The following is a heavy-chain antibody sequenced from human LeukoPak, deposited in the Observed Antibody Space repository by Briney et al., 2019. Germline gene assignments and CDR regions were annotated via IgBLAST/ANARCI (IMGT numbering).Heavy chain of an antibody. CDR3: ARHEDSSGWYYFDY. CDR1: GGSISSSSYY. CDR2: IYYSGST. J-gene: IGHJ4*02. Sequence: SETLSLTCTVSGGSISSSSYYWGWIRQPPGKGLEWIGSIYYSGSTYYNPSLKSRVTISVDTSKNQFSLKLSSATAADTAVYYCARHEDSSGWYYFDYWGQGTLVTVSS. V-gene: IGHV4-39*01. D-gene: IGHD6-19*01.